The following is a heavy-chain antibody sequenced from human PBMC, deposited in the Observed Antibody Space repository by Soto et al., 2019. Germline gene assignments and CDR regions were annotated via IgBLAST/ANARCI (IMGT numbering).Heavy chain of an antibody. V-gene: IGHV1-69*12. CDR3: ARGNHRWLQLWYFDL. Sequence: QVQLVQSGAEVKKPGSSVTVSCKASGGTFSSYTISWVRQAPGQGLEWMGGIIPIFGTANYAQKFQGRVTITADESTITAYMELCSLRSEDTAVYYCARGNHRWLQLWYFDLWGRGTLVTVSS. CDR1: GGTFSSYT. D-gene: IGHD5-12*01. J-gene: IGHJ2*01. CDR2: IIPIFGTA.